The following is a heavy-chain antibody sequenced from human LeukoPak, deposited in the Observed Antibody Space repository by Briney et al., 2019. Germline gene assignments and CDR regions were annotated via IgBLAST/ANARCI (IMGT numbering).Heavy chain of an antibody. Sequence: SETLSLTCTVSGGSISSDNYYWGWIRQPPGKGLEWIGSIYYSGSTYYNPSLKSRVTISVDTSKNQFSLKLSSVTAADTAVYYCAREVAGTPWIDYWGQGTLVTVSS. CDR1: GGSISSDNYY. CDR2: IYYSGST. CDR3: AREVAGTPWIDY. J-gene: IGHJ4*02. V-gene: IGHV4-39*02. D-gene: IGHD6-19*01.